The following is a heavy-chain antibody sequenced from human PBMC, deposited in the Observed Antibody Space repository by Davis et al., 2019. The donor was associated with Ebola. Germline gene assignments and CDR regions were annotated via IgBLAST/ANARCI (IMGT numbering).Heavy chain of an antibody. CDR2: ISSSSSYI. Sequence: GESPKISCAASGFTFSRYTMNWVRQAPGQGLEWVSSISSSSSYIYYADSVKGRFTISRNNAKNSLYLQMNSLRAEDTAVYYCAREADYYDSSGYYHYFDYWGQGTLVTVSS. D-gene: IGHD3-22*01. CDR3: AREADYYDSSGYYHYFDY. J-gene: IGHJ4*02. CDR1: GFTFSRYT. V-gene: IGHV3-21*01.